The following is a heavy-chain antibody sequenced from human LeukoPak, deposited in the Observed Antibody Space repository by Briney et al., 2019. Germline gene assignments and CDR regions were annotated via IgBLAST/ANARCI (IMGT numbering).Heavy chain of an antibody. CDR1: GFTFSSYN. CDR2: ISSSSSII. D-gene: IGHD6-19*01. V-gene: IGHV3-48*01. J-gene: IGHJ3*02. CDR3: ATHIAVAGAFDI. Sequence: PGGSLRLSCAASGFTFSSYNMNWVRQVPGKGLEWVSYISSSSSIIHYADSVKGRFTISRDNSKNTLYLQMNSLRAEDTAVYYCATHIAVAGAFDIWGQGTMVTVSS.